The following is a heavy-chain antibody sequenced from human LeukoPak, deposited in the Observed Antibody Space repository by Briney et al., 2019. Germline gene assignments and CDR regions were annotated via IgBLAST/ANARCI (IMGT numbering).Heavy chain of an antibody. CDR3: ARGPDFDY. V-gene: IGHV3-21*01. CDR1: LLTLSGDSP. Sequence: GGSLRPSCAASLLTLSGDSPRAGCQAPGKGLEWVSSISSSSSYADSVKGRFTISRDNAKNSLYLQMNSLRAEDTAVYYCARGPDFDYWGQGTLVTVSS. CDR2: ISSSSSY. J-gene: IGHJ4*02.